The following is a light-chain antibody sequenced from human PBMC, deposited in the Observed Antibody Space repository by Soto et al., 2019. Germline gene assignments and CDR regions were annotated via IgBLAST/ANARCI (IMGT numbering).Light chain of an antibody. CDR1: QGTASY. CDR3: QKYDSDPFT. V-gene: IGKV1-27*01. Sequence: DIQMTQSPSSLSASIGDRVTITCRASQGTASYLVWYQQKPGKVPKLLITAASTLQTGVPSRFSGSRSGTDFTLTISSLQPEDVATYYCQKYDSDPFTFGGGTKVEIK. CDR2: AAS. J-gene: IGKJ4*01.